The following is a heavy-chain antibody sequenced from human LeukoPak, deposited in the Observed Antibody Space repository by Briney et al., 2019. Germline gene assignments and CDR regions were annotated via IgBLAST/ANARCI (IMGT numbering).Heavy chain of an antibody. CDR2: IKEDGSSQ. V-gene: IGHV3-7*03. CDR3: VKDSGWFHFDS. D-gene: IGHD6-19*01. J-gene: IGHJ4*02. CDR1: GFTFSHSW. Sequence: GRSLRLSCVASGFTFSHSWMTWVRQAPGKGLEWVGHIKEDGSSQNYADSVKGRFTISRDNAKSSLHLQMNGLRAEDTAMYYCVKDSGWFHFDSWGQGTLVTVSS.